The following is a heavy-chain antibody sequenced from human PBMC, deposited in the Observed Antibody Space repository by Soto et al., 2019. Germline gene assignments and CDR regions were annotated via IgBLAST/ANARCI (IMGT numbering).Heavy chain of an antibody. CDR2: IYDGGST. D-gene: IGHD3-10*01. J-gene: IGHJ4*02. CDR1: GFTVRSNY. CDR3: ARERLYGPASA. V-gene: IGHV3-53*01. Sequence: PGGSLRPSCGVSGFTVRSNYMSWVRQAPGKGLEWVSVIYDGGSTSYADSVKGRFTISRDNSKNTVYLQMNSPRAEDTAVYFCARERLYGPASAWGQGTLVTVSS.